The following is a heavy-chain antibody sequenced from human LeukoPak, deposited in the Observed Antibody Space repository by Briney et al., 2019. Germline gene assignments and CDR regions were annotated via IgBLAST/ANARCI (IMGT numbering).Heavy chain of an antibody. V-gene: IGHV4-59*08. CDR3: ARGAPGGNDYGDY. Sequence: SETLSLTCTVSGGSISPYYWSWIRQPPGKGLEWIGYTYHSGSTNYNPSLKSRVTISVDTSKNQFSLKLSSVTAADSAVYYCARGAPGGNDYGDYWGQGTLVTVSS. CDR1: GGSISPYY. J-gene: IGHJ4*02. CDR2: TYHSGST.